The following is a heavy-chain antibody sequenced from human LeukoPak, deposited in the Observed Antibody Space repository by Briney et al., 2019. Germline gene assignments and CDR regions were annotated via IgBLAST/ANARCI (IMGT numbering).Heavy chain of an antibody. V-gene: IGHV3-23*01. CDR3: ARALSQQLIRYSQD. CDR1: GGTFSNYA. Sequence: SCKASGGTFSNYAMSWVRQAPGKGLEWVSGLSGSGANSYYADSVKGRFTISRDNSKNTLYLQMNSLRADDTAVYYCARALSQQLIRYSQDWGQGTLVTVSS. J-gene: IGHJ1*01. CDR2: LSGSGANS. D-gene: IGHD5-24*01.